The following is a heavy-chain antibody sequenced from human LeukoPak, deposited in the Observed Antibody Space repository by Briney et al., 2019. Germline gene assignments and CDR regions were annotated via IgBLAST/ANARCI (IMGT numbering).Heavy chain of an antibody. CDR1: GYAFTGYY. CDR3: ARDGGDSSSSFFDY. CDR2: INPNSGGT. J-gene: IGHJ4*02. Sequence: ASVKVSCKASGYAFTGYYMHWVRQAPGQGLEWMGWINPNSGGTNYAQKFQGRVTMTRDTSISTAYMELSRLRSDDTAVYYCARDGGDSSSSFFDYWGQGTLVTVSS. V-gene: IGHV1-2*02. D-gene: IGHD6-6*01.